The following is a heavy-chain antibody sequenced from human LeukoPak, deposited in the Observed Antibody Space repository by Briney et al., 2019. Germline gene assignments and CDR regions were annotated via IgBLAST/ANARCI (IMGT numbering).Heavy chain of an antibody. CDR1: GYTFTSYG. Sequence: ASVKVSCKASGYTFTSYGISWVRQAPGQGLEWMGWISGYKGNTNYAQKLQGRVTMTTDTSTSTAYMELRSLRCDDTAVYYCARDMDGSGSYDYWGQGTLVTVSS. D-gene: IGHD3-10*01. J-gene: IGHJ4*02. CDR3: ARDMDGSGSYDY. V-gene: IGHV1-18*01. CDR2: ISGYKGNT.